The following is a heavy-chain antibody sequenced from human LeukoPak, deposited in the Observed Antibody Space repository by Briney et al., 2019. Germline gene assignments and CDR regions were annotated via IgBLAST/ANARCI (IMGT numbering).Heavy chain of an antibody. D-gene: IGHD3-22*01. Sequence: ASVKVSCKASGGTFSGYAISWVRQAPGQGLEWMGGIIPIFGTANYAQKFQGRVTITADESTSTAYMELSSLRSEDTAVYYCASSYDSSGYYPDYWGQGTLVTVSS. J-gene: IGHJ4*02. CDR3: ASSYDSSGYYPDY. CDR1: GGTFSGYA. CDR2: IIPIFGTA. V-gene: IGHV1-69*13.